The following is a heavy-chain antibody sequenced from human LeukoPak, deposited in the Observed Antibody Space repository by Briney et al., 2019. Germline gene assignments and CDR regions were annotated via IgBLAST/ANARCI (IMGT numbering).Heavy chain of an antibody. J-gene: IGHJ5*02. CDR3: ARVAYYDILTGYTSNWFDP. CDR1: GYSISSGYY. CDR2: IYHSGSN. Sequence: SETLSLTCTVSGYSISSGYYWGWVRQPPGKGPEWIGCIYHSGSNYYNPSLKSRVTISVDTSKNQFSLKLSSVTAADTAVYYCARVAYYDILTGYTSNWFDPWGQGTLVTVSS. D-gene: IGHD3-9*01. V-gene: IGHV4-38-2*02.